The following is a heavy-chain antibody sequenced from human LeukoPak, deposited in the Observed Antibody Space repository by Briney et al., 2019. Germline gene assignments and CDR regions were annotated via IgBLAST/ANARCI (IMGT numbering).Heavy chain of an antibody. CDR1: GGSISSSSYY. J-gene: IGHJ6*03. V-gene: IGHV4-39*07. D-gene: IGHD5-24*01. CDR2: IYTSGST. CDR3: AREGKRWLADYYYMDV. Sequence: SETLSLTCTVSGGSISSSSYYWGWIRQPPGQGLEWIGSIYTSGSTNYNPSLKSRVTISVDTSKNQFSLKLSSVTAADTAVYYCAREGKRWLADYYYMDVWGKGTTVTISS.